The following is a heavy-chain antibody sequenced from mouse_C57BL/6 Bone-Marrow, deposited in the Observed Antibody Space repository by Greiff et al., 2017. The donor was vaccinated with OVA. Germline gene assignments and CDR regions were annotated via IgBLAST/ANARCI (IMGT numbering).Heavy chain of an antibody. J-gene: IGHJ2*01. D-gene: IGHD1-1*01. V-gene: IGHV1-19*01. Sequence: EVQLQESGPVLVKPGASVKMSCKASGYTFTDYYMNWVKQSHGKSLEWIGVINPYNGGTSYNQKFKGKATLTVDKSSSTAYMELNSLTSEDSAVYYCASNYGSSFDYWGQGTTLTVSS. CDR1: GYTFTDYY. CDR2: INPYNGGT. CDR3: ASNYGSSFDY.